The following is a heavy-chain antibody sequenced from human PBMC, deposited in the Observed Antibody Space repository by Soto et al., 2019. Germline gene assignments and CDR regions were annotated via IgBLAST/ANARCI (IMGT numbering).Heavy chain of an antibody. V-gene: IGHV1-69*01. D-gene: IGHD5-18*01. J-gene: IGHJ6*02. Sequence: QVQLVQSGAEVKKPGSSVKVSCKASGGTFSSYAISWMRQAPGQGLEWMGGIIPIFGTANYAQKFQGRVTITADESTSTAYMELSSLRSEDTAVYYCARWIQLWGSTLYYGMDVWGQGTTVTVSS. CDR3: ARWIQLWGSTLYYGMDV. CDR1: GGTFSSYA. CDR2: IIPIFGTA.